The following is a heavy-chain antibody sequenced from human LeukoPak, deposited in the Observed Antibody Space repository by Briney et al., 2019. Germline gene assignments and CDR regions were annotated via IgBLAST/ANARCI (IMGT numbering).Heavy chain of an antibody. V-gene: IGHV3-23*01. J-gene: IGHJ5*02. CDR2: ISGSGGST. CDR1: GFTFSSYA. Sequence: GGSLRLSCAASGFTFSSYAMSWVRQAPGKGLEWVSAISGSGGSTYYADSVKGRFTISRDNSKNTLYLQMNSLRAEDTAVYYCAKSLYSSSSPAWFDPWGQGTLVTVSS. D-gene: IGHD6-6*01. CDR3: AKSLYSSSSPAWFDP.